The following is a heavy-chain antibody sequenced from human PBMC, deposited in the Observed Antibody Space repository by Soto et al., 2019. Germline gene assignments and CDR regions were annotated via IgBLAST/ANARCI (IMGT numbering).Heavy chain of an antibody. J-gene: IGHJ4*02. V-gene: IGHV3-21*01. CDR2: ISSSSSYI. Sequence: GGSLRLSCAASGFTFSSYSMNWVRQAPGKGLEWLSSISSSSSYIYYADSVKGRFTISRDNAKNSLYLQMNSLRAEDTAVYYCASPEGADSSGYYSPEYYFDYWGQGTLVTVSS. CDR1: GFTFSSYS. D-gene: IGHD3-22*01. CDR3: ASPEGADSSGYYSPEYYFDY.